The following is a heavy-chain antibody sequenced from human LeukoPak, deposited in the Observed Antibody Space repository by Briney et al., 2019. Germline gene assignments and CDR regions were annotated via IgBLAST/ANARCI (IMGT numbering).Heavy chain of an antibody. D-gene: IGHD2-2*01. V-gene: IGHV5-51*01. Sequence: GESLKISCKGSGYSFNNYWIGWVRQLPGKGLEWTGIIFPGDSHARYSPSFQGQVTISADTSIRSAYLQLSSLKASDTAMYYCARHRRTKTHRYYYGMDVWGQGTTVTVSS. CDR2: IFPGDSHA. J-gene: IGHJ6*02. CDR3: ARHRRTKTHRYYYGMDV. CDR1: GYSFNNYW.